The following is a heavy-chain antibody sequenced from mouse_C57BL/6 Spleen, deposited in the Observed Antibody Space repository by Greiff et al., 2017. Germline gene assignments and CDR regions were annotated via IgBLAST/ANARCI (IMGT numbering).Heavy chain of an antibody. CDR3: ARAGGSYNGYFDV. J-gene: IGHJ1*03. CDR1: GYTFTSYT. Sequence: VQVVESGAELARPGASVKMSCKASGYTFTSYTMHWVKQRPGQGLEWIGYINPSSGYTKYNQKFKDKATLTADKSSSTAYMQLSSLTSEDSAVYYCARAGGSYNGYFDVWGTGTTVTVSS. CDR2: INPSSGYT. V-gene: IGHV1-4*01. D-gene: IGHD1-1*02.